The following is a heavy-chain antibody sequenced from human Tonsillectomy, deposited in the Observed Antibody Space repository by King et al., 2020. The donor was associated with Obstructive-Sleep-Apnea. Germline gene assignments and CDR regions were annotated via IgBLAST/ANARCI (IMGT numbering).Heavy chain of an antibody. J-gene: IGHJ4*02. CDR2: ISSSSSTI. CDR1: GFTFSRYS. Sequence: VQLVESGGGLVQPGGSLRLSCAASGFTFSRYSMKWVRQAPGKGLEWVSYISSSSSTIYYADSLKGRFTISRDNAKNSLYLQMNSLRAEDTAVYYCARVDIVMVTGIDYWGQGTLVTVSS. V-gene: IGHV3-48*04. CDR3: ARVDIVMVTGIDY. D-gene: IGHD2-21*02.